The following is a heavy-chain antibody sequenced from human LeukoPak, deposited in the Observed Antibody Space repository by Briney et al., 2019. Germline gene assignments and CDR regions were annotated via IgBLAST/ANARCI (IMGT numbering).Heavy chain of an antibody. V-gene: IGHV1-69*05. CDR2: IIPIFGTA. CDR3: ASSNIKRFLEWLDSFYY. CDR1: GCTFSSYD. J-gene: IGHJ4*02. Sequence: ASVKVSCKASGCTFSSYDISWVRQAPGQGLEWMGGIIPIFGTANYAQKFQGRVTITTDESTSTAYMELSSLRSEDTAVYYCASSNIKRFLEWLDSFYYWGQGTLVTVSS. D-gene: IGHD3-3*01.